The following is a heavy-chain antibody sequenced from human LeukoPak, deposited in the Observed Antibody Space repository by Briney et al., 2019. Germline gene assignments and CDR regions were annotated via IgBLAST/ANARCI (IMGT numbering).Heavy chain of an antibody. V-gene: IGHV3-33*01. CDR2: MWYDGSNE. CDR3: ARDSARDGYNYYFDH. Sequence: GGSLRLSCAASGFTFSSYGMHWVRQAPGKGLEWVAVMWYDGSNEYYADSVRGRFTIFRDIPKNTLYLQMNSLRAEDTAIYYCARDSARDGYNYYFDHWGQGTLVTVSS. CDR1: GFTFSSYG. J-gene: IGHJ4*02. D-gene: IGHD5-24*01.